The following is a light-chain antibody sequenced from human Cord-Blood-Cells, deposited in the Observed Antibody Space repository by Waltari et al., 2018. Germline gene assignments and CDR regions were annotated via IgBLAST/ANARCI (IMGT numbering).Light chain of an antibody. CDR1: SSAVGGLNY. CDR3: SSYTSSSTLYV. Sequence: QSHLSHPASASGSPGPPITISRTCTSSAVGGLNYVSWYQHPPGKAPKLMIYSVSNRPSGVSNLFSGSKSGNTASLAISGLQAEDEADYYCSSYTSSSTLYVFGTGTKVTVL. CDR2: SVS. V-gene: IGLV2-14*03. J-gene: IGLJ1*01.